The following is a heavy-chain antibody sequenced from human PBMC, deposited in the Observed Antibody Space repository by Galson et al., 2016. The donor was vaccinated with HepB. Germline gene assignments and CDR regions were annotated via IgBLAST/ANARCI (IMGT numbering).Heavy chain of an antibody. J-gene: IGHJ4*02. D-gene: IGHD3-22*01. CDR2: IWYDGSYK. V-gene: IGHV3-33*01. CDR3: AMSYDSSAGYFDY. CDR1: GFTFSSYG. Sequence: SLRLSCAASGFTFSSYGMHWVRQAPGKGLEWVAVIWYDGSYKYYADSVKGRFTISRDNSKNTLYVQMNSLRAEDTAVYYCAMSYDSSAGYFDYWGQGTLVTVSS.